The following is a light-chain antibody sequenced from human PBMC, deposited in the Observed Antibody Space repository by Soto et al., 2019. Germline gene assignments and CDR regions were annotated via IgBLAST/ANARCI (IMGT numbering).Light chain of an antibody. V-gene: IGKV1-27*01. CDR2: ATS. CDR3: RNYYTAPEA. CDR1: QGISNY. J-gene: IGKJ1*01. Sequence: DIQMTQSPSSLSACIGDRVTITCRASQGISNYLAWYQQRPGELPNLLIYATSTLPSGVPSRFSGSGSGTDFTLTISSQQPEDVATYYCRNYYTAPEAFGQGTKVEIK.